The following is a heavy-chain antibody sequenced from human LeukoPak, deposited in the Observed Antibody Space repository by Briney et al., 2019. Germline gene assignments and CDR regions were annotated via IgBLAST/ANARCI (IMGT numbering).Heavy chain of an antibody. CDR3: ARGRSIAARHDAFDI. CDR2: INHSGST. V-gene: IGHV4-34*01. J-gene: IGHJ3*02. Sequence: SETLSLTCAVYGGSFSGYYWSWIRQPPGKGLEWIGEINHSGSTNYNPSLKSRVTISVDTSKNQFSLKLSSVTAADTAVYYCARGRSIAARHDAFDIWGQGTMVTVSS. CDR1: GGSFSGYY. D-gene: IGHD6-6*01.